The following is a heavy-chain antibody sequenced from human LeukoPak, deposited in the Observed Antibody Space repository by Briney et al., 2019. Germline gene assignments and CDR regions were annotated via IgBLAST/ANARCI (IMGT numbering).Heavy chain of an antibody. D-gene: IGHD3-10*01. CDR3: GRPLQRGSWTQRALDY. CDR1: GYTFTSYG. Sequence: ASVKVSCTASGYTFTSYGIGWVRQAPGQGLEWMGWMNPNSGNAGYAQRFQGRVTMTRNNSISTAYMELTSLRSEDTAVYYCGRPLQRGSWTQRALDYWGQGTLVTVSS. J-gene: IGHJ4*02. V-gene: IGHV1-8*02. CDR2: MNPNSGNA.